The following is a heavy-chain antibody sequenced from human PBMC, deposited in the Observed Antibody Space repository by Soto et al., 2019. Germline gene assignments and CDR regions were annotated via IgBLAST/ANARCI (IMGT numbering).Heavy chain of an antibody. CDR3: ARHIVVVPAAIGYYYGMDV. V-gene: IGHV1-69*13. CDR1: AGTFSSYA. Sequence: SVKVSCKASAGTFSSYAISWVRQAPGQGLEWMGGIIPIFGTANYAQKFQGRVTITADESTSTAYMELSSLRSEDTAVYYCARHIVVVPAAIGYYYGMDVWGQGTTVTVSS. J-gene: IGHJ6*02. D-gene: IGHD2-2*01. CDR2: IIPIFGTA.